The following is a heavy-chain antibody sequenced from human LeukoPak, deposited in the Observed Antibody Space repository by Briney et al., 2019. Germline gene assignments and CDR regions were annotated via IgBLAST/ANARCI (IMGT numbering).Heavy chain of an antibody. CDR1: GFTFSSYA. CDR3: AKDGSRYSGSPSYFDS. D-gene: IGHD1-26*01. V-gene: IGHV3-23*01. CDR2: ISGSGGTT. Sequence: PGGSLRLSCAASGFTFSSYAMSWVRQAPGKGLEWVSGISGSGGTTYYADSVKGRFTISRDNSKNTLYLQMGSLRAEDTAVYYCAKDGSRYSGSPSYFDSWGQGTLVTDSS. J-gene: IGHJ4*02.